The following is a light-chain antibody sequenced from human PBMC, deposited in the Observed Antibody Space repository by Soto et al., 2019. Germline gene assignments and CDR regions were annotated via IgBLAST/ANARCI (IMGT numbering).Light chain of an antibody. J-gene: IGKJ1*01. Sequence: DIQVTQSPSAVSGSVGDRVTITCRTSQDITSYLVWFQQKPGKVPERLIYGATNLQSGVPSRFSGSGSGTEFTLTISSLQPEDFATYYCLQHNRYPWTFGQGTKVDIK. CDR2: GAT. CDR1: QDITSY. V-gene: IGKV1-17*03. CDR3: LQHNRYPWT.